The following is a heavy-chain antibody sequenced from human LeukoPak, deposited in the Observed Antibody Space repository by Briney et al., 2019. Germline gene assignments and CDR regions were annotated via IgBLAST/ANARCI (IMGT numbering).Heavy chain of an antibody. D-gene: IGHD3-22*01. Sequence: PSETLSLTCTVSGGSVSSGSYYWSWIRQPPGKGLEWIGYIYYSGSTNYNPSLKNRVTISVDTSKNQFSLKLSSVTAADTAVYYCARGGYYDSSGYSYWYFDLWGRGTLVTVSS. V-gene: IGHV4-61*01. CDR1: GGSVSSGSYY. CDR3: ARGGYYDSSGYSYWYFDL. J-gene: IGHJ2*01. CDR2: IYYSGST.